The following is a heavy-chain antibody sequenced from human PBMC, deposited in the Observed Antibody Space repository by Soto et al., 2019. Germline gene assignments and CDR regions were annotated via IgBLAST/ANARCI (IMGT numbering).Heavy chain of an antibody. CDR1: GGSVSRGGFY. CDR2: MYNDGRT. V-gene: IGHV4-31*03. CDR3: TREAGY. D-gene: IGHD6-25*01. Sequence: QVRLQESGPGLVKPSQTLSLTCTVTGGSVSRGGFYWNWSRQHPGKGLEWIGYMYNDGRTEYNPSLKSRVSISVDTPKNQFSLKVMSVTVAETAVYYCTREAGYWGQGILVTVSS. J-gene: IGHJ4*02.